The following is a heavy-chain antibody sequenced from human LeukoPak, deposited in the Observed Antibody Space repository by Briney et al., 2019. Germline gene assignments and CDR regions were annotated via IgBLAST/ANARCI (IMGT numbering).Heavy chain of an antibody. V-gene: IGHV1-69*06. CDR1: GGTFSSYA. D-gene: IGHD3-22*01. Sequence: SVKVSCKASGGTFSSYAISWVRQAPGQGLEWMGGIIPIFGTANYAQKFQGRVTITADKSTSTAYMELSSLRSEDTAVYYCAKDAPLYYYDSSGYFDYWGQGTLVTVSS. CDR2: IIPIFGTA. J-gene: IGHJ4*02. CDR3: AKDAPLYYYDSSGYFDY.